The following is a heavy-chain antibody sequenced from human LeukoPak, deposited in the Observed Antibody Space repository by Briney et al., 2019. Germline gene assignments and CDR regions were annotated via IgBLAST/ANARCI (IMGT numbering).Heavy chain of an antibody. CDR1: GGSISSYY. J-gene: IGHJ4*02. CDR2: IYYSGST. Sequence: SETLSLTCTVSGGSISSYYWSWIRQLPGKGLEWIGYIYYSGSTNYNPSLKSRVTISVDTSKNQFSLKLSSVTAADTAVYYCARHGKRGITIFDYWGQGTLVTVSS. V-gene: IGHV4-59*08. CDR3: ARHGKRGITIFDY. D-gene: IGHD3-9*01.